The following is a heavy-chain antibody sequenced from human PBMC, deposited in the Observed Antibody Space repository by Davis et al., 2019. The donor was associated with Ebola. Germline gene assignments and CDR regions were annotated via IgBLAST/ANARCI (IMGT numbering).Heavy chain of an antibody. CDR2: LWNDGTSQ. J-gene: IGHJ4*02. V-gene: IGHV3-33*01. Sequence: GESLKISCAVSGFTLAPHGMHWVRQAPGKGLEWVAMLWNDGTSQYYADSVRGRFTISRDTSRSMVYLQMNSLRVDDTAVYYCARDYFDGSFDYWGRGTLVAVSS. D-gene: IGHD3-22*01. CDR3: ARDYFDGSFDY. CDR1: GFTLAPHG.